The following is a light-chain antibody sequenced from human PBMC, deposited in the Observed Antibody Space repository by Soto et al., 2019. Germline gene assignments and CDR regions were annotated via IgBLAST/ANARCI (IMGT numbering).Light chain of an antibody. Sequence: QSVLTQPPSVSAAPGQKVTISCSGSSSNIGNNYVSWYQQLPGTAPKLLIYDNNKRPSGIPDRFSGSKSGTSATLGITGLRTGDAADYYCGTWDSSLSAVVFGGGTKVTVL. CDR2: DNN. V-gene: IGLV1-51*01. CDR1: SSNIGNNY. CDR3: GTWDSSLSAVV. J-gene: IGLJ2*01.